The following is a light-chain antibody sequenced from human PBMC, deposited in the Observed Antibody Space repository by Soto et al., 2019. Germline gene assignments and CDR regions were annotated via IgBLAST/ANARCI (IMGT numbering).Light chain of an antibody. CDR1: QSVSSY. CDR2: DAS. CDR3: QQRSNWPLT. Sequence: EIVLTQSPATLSLSPGERATLSCRASQSVSSYLAWYQQKPGLAPRLLIYDASNRATGIPARFSGSGSGTDFTLTISSLEPEDFAVYYCQQRSNWPLTFGPGTKVDIK. J-gene: IGKJ3*01. V-gene: IGKV3-11*01.